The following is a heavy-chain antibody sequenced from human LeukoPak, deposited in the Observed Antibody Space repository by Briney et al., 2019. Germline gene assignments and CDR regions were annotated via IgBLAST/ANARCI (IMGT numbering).Heavy chain of an antibody. Sequence: ASVKVSCTASGYTFTGYYMHWVRQAPGQGLEWMGRINPNSGGTNYAQKFQGRVTMTRDTSISTAYMELSRLRSDDTAVYYCARDAGGIYDSSGYYPNELDPWGQGTLVTVSS. D-gene: IGHD3-22*01. V-gene: IGHV1-2*06. CDR2: INPNSGGT. CDR1: GYTFTGYY. CDR3: ARDAGGIYDSSGYYPNELDP. J-gene: IGHJ5*02.